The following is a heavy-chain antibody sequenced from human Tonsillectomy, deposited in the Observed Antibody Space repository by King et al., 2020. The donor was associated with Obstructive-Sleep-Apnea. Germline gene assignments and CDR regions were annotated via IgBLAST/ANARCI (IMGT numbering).Heavy chain of an antibody. Sequence: VQLQESGPGLVKPSQTLSLTCTVSGGSISSGDYYWSWIRQPPGKGLEWSGYIYYSGSTYYNPSLKSRVTISVDTSKNQFSLKLSSVTAADTAVYYCARAPITMVRGENWFDPWGQGTLVTVSS. D-gene: IGHD3-10*01. V-gene: IGHV4-30-4*01. J-gene: IGHJ5*02. CDR1: GGSISSGDYY. CDR3: ARAPITMVRGENWFDP. CDR2: IYYSGST.